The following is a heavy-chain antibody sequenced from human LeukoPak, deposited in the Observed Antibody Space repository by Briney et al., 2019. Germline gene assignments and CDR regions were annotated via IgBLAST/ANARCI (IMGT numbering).Heavy chain of an antibody. V-gene: IGHV3-7*01. D-gene: IGHD4-17*01. Sequence: GGSLRLSCAASEFTFSGYWMSWVRQAPGKGLEWVANIKQDGGEKYYLDSVKGRFTVSRDNAKNSLYLQMNSLRAEDTAVYYCARVGARQVLEYWGQGTLVTVSS. CDR1: EFTFSGYW. J-gene: IGHJ4*02. CDR3: ARVGARQVLEY. CDR2: IKQDGGEK.